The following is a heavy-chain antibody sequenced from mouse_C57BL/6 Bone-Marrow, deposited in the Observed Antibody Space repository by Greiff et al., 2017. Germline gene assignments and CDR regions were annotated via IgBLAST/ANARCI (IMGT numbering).Heavy chain of an antibody. CDR2: IYPGNSDT. V-gene: IGHV1-5*01. J-gene: IGHJ4*01. Sequence: EVQLQQSGTVLARPGASVKMSCKTSGYTFTSYWMHWVKQRPGPGLEWIGAIYPGNSDTSYNQKFKGKAKLTAVTSASTAYMELSSLTNEDSAVYYCTRSRGATVVARAMDYWGQGTSVTVSS. CDR1: GYTFTSYW. CDR3: TRSRGATVVARAMDY. D-gene: IGHD1-1*01.